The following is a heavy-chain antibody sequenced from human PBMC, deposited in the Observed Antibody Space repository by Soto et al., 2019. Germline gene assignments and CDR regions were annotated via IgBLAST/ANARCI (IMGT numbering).Heavy chain of an antibody. Sequence: EVQLLESGGGLVQPGGSLRLSCAAPGFTFNNYPITGSRQAPGRGLEWASAISGGGDTTSYADSVRGRFTVSRDGSKNTLYLQMSSLRAEDTALYYCAKGRGGSGSLTPRVDFWGQGTLVTVSS. CDR1: GFTFNNYP. CDR3: AKGRGGSGSLTPRVDF. D-gene: IGHD3-10*01. CDR2: ISGGGDTT. J-gene: IGHJ4*02. V-gene: IGHV3-23*01.